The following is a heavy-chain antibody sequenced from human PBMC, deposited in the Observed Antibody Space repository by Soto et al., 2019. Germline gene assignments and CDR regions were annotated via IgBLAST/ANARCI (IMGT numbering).Heavy chain of an antibody. D-gene: IGHD1-26*01. Sequence: PGGSLRLSCAASGFTFSSYSMNWVRQAPGKGLEWVSSISSSSSYIYYADSVKGRFTISRDNAKNSLYLKMNSLRAEDTAVYYCARDYSGSYAFDYWGQGTLVTVSS. J-gene: IGHJ4*02. CDR2: ISSSSSYI. V-gene: IGHV3-21*01. CDR3: ARDYSGSYAFDY. CDR1: GFTFSSYS.